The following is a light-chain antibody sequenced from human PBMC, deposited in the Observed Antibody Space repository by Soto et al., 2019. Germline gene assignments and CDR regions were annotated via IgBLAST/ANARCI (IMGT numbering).Light chain of an antibody. Sequence: EIVMTQSPATLSVSPGERATLSCRASQSVSSNLAWYQQKPGQDPRLLIYGASTRATGIPARFSGSGSGTEFTLTLSSLQAEDFAVYYCQQAGTFGPGTKVDIK. CDR3: QQAGT. CDR2: GAS. CDR1: QSVSSN. V-gene: IGKV3-15*01. J-gene: IGKJ3*01.